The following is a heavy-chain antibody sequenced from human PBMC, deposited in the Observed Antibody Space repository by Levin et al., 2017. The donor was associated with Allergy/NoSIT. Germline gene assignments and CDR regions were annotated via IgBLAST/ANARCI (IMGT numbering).Heavy chain of an antibody. CDR3: TTANPLWFGELLAFDI. CDR2: IKSKTDGGTT. CDR1: GFTFSNAW. D-gene: IGHD3-10*01. J-gene: IGHJ3*02. V-gene: IGHV3-15*01. Sequence: LSLTCAASGFTFSNAWMSWVRQAPGKGLEWVGRIKSKTDGGTTDYAAPVKGRFTISRDDSKNTLYLQMSSLKTEDTAVYYCTTANPLWFGELLAFDIWGQGTMVTVSS.